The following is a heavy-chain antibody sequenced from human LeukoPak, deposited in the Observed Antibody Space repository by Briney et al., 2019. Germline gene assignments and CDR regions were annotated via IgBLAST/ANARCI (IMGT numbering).Heavy chain of an antibody. CDR2: FDPEEAKM. CDR1: GNSLSELS. Sequence: GASVKVSCKVSGNSLSELSIQWVRQAPGKGRECMGGFDPEEAKMVYAQNYQGRVTQTEDTSTQTAYLELSGLTSDDTAVYYCTTRSGDFWSGFVNWGEGPLVTVSS. J-gene: IGHJ4*02. V-gene: IGHV1-24*01. D-gene: IGHD3-3*01. CDR3: TTRSGDFWSGFVN.